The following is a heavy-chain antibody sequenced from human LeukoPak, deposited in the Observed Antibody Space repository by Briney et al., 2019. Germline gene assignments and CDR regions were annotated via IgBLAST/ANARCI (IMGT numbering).Heavy chain of an antibody. CDR1: GFIFSDYY. V-gene: IGHV3-11*06. CDR2: ISSDSSYT. J-gene: IGHJ4*02. D-gene: IGHD6-13*01. Sequence: PGGSLRLSCAASGFIFSDYYMTWIRQAPGKGLDWISYISSDSSYTRYADSVKGRFTVSRDNAKNSLYLQMNSLRAEDTAVYYCARLHSTAAAGTYDYWGQGTPVTVSS. CDR3: ARLHSTAAAGTYDY.